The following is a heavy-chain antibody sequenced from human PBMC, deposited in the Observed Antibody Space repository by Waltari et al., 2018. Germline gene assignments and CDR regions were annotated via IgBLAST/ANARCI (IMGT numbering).Heavy chain of an antibody. CDR1: GYTFTDYY. Sequence: EVQLIQSGTEVKKPGATVKISCKASGYTFTDYYMPWVQQAPGKGLGWMGRVDPKDGETIYAEKFQGRVTISADTSTDTAYMELSSLRSDDTAVYFCARTTTLKSLDYWGQGTLVTVSS. V-gene: IGHV1-69-2*01. J-gene: IGHJ4*02. D-gene: IGHD1-7*01. CDR2: VDPKDGET. CDR3: ARTTTLKSLDY.